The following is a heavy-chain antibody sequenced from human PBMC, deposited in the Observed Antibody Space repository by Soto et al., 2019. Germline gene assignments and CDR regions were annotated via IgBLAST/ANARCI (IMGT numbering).Heavy chain of an antibody. CDR3: ARVWCALAPIAGWFGP. CDR2: IYQTGST. V-gene: IGHV4-4*02. D-gene: IGHD5-12*01. Sequence: QVQLQESGPGLVKPSGTLSLTCAVSNGSITSGNWWSWVRQPPGKGLERIGDIYQTGSTNYNPSLRSRVIISVDKSKNNFSLSLSSVTAADTAVYFCARVWCALAPIAGWFGPWGRGILVTVSS. J-gene: IGHJ5*02. CDR1: NGSITSGNW.